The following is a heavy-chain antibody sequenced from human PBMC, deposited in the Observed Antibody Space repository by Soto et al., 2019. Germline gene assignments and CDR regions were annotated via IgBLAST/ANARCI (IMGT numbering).Heavy chain of an antibody. CDR2: ISGSGGST. CDR3: ATNLNFYGDYYFDY. CDR1: GFTFSSYA. Sequence: GGSLRLSCAASGFTFSSYAMSWVRQAPGKGLEWVSAISGSGGSTYYADSVKGRFTISRDNSKNTLYLQMNSLRAEDTAVYYCATNLNFYGDYYFDYWGQGTLVTVSS. D-gene: IGHD4-17*01. V-gene: IGHV3-23*01. J-gene: IGHJ4*02.